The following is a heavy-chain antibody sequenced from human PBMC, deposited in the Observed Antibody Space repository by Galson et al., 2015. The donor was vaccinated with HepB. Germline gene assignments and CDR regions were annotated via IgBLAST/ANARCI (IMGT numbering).Heavy chain of an antibody. J-gene: IGHJ4*02. CDR1: GGTFSCYT. CDR3: ASGTGGSGYHYVDY. CDR2: IIPIYGTT. V-gene: IGHV1-69*05. D-gene: IGHD3-22*01. Sequence: SVKVSCKASGGTFSCYTISWVRQAPGQGLEWMGWIIPIYGTTQYAQKFQGRVTITRDTSASTAYMEVSSLRSEDTAVYYCASGTGGSGYHYVDYWGQGTLVTVSS.